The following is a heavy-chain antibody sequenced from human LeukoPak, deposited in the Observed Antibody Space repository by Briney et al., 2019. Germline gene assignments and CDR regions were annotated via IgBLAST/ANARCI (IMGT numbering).Heavy chain of an antibody. D-gene: IGHD6-13*01. J-gene: IGHJ4*02. CDR3: AIAERGIAAAGTPLY. Sequence: PGGSLRLSCAASGFTFSSYAMRWVRQAPGKGLEWVAVISYDGSNKYYADSVKGRFTISRDNSKNTLYLQMNSLRAEDTAVYYCAIAERGIAAAGTPLYWGQGTLVTVSS. CDR1: GFTFSSYA. V-gene: IGHV3-30*04. CDR2: ISYDGSNK.